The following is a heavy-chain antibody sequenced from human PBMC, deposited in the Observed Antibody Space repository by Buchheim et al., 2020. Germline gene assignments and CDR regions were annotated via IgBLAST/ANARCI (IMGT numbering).Heavy chain of an antibody. CDR3: AREVATGTTYNWFDP. CDR1: DGSISSGGYY. CDR2: IYYSGST. D-gene: IGHD1-7*01. Sequence: QVQLQESGPGLVKPSQTLSLTCTVSDGSISSGGYYWSWIRQHPGKGLEWIGYIYYSGSTYYNPSLKSRVTISVETSKNQFSLNLSSVTAADTAVYYCAREVATGTTYNWFDPWGQGTL. J-gene: IGHJ5*02. V-gene: IGHV4-31*03.